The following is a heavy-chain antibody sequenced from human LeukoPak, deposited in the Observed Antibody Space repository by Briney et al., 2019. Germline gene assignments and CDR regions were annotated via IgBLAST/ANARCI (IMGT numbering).Heavy chain of an antibody. Sequence: SETLSLTCAVYGGSFSGYYWSWIRQPPGKGLEWIGYIYYSGSTYYNPSLKSRVTISVDTSKNQFSLKLSSVTAADTAVYYCARDGGYSYGLWGQGTLVTVSS. CDR2: IYYSGST. V-gene: IGHV4-30-4*08. CDR3: ARDGGYSYGL. CDR1: GGSFSGYY. J-gene: IGHJ4*02. D-gene: IGHD5-18*01.